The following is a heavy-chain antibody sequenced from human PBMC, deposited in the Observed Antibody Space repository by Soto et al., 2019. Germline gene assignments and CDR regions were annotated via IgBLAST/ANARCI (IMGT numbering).Heavy chain of an antibody. CDR1: GFTVSSNY. V-gene: IGHV3-66*01. Sequence: GGSLRLSCAASGFTVSSNYMSWVRQAPGKGLEWVSVIYSGGSTYYADSVKGRFTISRDNSKNTLYLQMNSLRAEDTAVYYCARDHYYGDYDDPGVSYYYGMDVWGQGTTVTVSS. J-gene: IGHJ6*02. CDR2: IYSGGST. CDR3: ARDHYYGDYDDPGVSYYYGMDV. D-gene: IGHD4-17*01.